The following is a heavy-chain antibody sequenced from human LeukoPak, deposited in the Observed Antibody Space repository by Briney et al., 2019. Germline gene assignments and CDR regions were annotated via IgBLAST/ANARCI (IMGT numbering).Heavy chain of an antibody. D-gene: IGHD5-18*01. CDR2: INSDGSST. J-gene: IGHJ4*02. Sequence: GGSLRLSCAASGFTFSSYWMHWVRQAPGKGLVWVSRINSDGSSTSYADSVKGRFTISRDNAKNTLYLQMNSLRGEDTAVYYCARGAAGMAYFDYWGQGTLVTVSS. V-gene: IGHV3-74*01. CDR3: ARGAAGMAYFDY. CDR1: GFTFSSYW.